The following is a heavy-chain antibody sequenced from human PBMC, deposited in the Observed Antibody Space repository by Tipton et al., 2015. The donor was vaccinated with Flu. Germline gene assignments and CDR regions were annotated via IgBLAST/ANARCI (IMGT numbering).Heavy chain of an antibody. CDR2: IYHSGST. V-gene: IGHV4-4*02. J-gene: IGHJ5*02. D-gene: IGHD6-19*01. CDR1: GGSISSSNW. Sequence: TLSLTCAVSGGSISSSNWWSWVRQPPGKGLEWIGEIYHSGSTNYNPSLKSRVTISVDKSKNQFSLKLSSVTAADTAVYYCARDRRIGSIGWAPDWFDPWGQGTLVTVSS. CDR3: ARDRRIGSIGWAPDWFDP.